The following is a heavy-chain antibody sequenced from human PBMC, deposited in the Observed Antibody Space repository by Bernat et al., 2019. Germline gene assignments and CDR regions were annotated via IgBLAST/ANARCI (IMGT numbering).Heavy chain of an antibody. CDR2: IIPIFGTA. CDR1: GGTFSSYA. J-gene: IGHJ4*02. D-gene: IGHD6-19*01. Sequence: QVQLVQFGAVVKKPGSSVKVSCKASGGTFSSYAISWVRQAPGQGLEWMGGIIPIFGTANYAQKFQGRVTITADESTSTAYMELSSLRSEDTAVYYCARGKQWLKRSSPFDYWGQGTLVTVSS. CDR3: ARGKQWLKRSSPFDY. V-gene: IGHV1-69*12.